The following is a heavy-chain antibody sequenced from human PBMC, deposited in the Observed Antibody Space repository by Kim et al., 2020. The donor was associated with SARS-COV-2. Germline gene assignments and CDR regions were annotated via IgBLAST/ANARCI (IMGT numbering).Heavy chain of an antibody. CDR1: GYSFTSYW. J-gene: IGHJ6*02. CDR3: ARHSRFHNYYYYGMDV. Sequence: GESLKISCKGSGYSFTSYWIGWVRQMPGKGLEWMGIIYPGDSDTRYSPSFQGQVTISADKSISTAYLQWSSLKASDTAMYYCARHSRFHNYYYYGMDVWGQGTTVTVSS. V-gene: IGHV5-51*01. CDR2: IYPGDSDT. D-gene: IGHD3-3*01.